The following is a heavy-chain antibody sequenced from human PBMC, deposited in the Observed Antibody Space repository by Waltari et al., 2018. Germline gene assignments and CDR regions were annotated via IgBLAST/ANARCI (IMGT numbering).Heavy chain of an antibody. V-gene: IGHV3-74*01. CDR1: GFAFSSFW. CDR3: TRDSPSWI. CDR2: INCDGSDT. Sequence: EGQLVESGGGLVQPGGSLKLSCAASGFAFSSFWMHWVRPVPGQGLVWVSRINCDGSDTSYADSVRGRFTVSRDNAKNMVYLQMKSLRAEDTAIYYCTRDSPSWIWGQGTMVSVSS. J-gene: IGHJ3*02.